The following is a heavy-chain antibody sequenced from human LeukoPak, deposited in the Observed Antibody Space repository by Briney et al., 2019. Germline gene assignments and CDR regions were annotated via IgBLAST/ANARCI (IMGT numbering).Heavy chain of an antibody. J-gene: IGHJ3*02. CDR3: ARSGPRYDAFDI. D-gene: IGHD1-26*01. CDR2: IYYSGST. Sequence: XWIXQHPGKXXXXIGYIYYSGSTYYNPSLKSRVTISVDTSKNQFSLKLSSVTAADTAVYYCARSGPRYDAFDIWGQGTMVTVSS. V-gene: IGHV4-31*02.